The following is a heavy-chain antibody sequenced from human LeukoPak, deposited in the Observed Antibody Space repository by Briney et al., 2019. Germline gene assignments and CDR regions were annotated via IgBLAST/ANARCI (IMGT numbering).Heavy chain of an antibody. V-gene: IGHV3-7*01. CDR2: IRQDGSDK. CDR1: GFTFSTYW. J-gene: IGHJ1*01. Sequence: GGSLRLSCVASGFTFSTYWMSWVRQAPGKGLEWVANIRQDGSDKYYMDSVRGRFTISRDNADNSLFLEMNSLREEDTAVYYCARPLTIAGTWNFQNWGQGTLVTVSS. CDR3: ARPLTIAGTWNFQN. D-gene: IGHD1-20*01.